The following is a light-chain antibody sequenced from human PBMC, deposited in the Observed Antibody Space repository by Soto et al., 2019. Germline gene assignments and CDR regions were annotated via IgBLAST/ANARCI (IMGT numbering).Light chain of an antibody. V-gene: IGKV3-20*01. J-gene: IGKJ2*01. CDR1: QSVSSDC. CDR3: QQYGSSPYT. Sequence: EIVLTQSPGTLSLSPGERATLSCRASQSVSSDCLAWYQQKPGQAPRLLIYGASSRATGIPDRFSGSGSGTDFTLTISRLEPEDFAVYYCQQYGSSPYTFGQGTKLEIK. CDR2: GAS.